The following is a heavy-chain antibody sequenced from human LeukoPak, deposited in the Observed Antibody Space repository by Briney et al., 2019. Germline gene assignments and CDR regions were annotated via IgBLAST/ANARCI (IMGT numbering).Heavy chain of an antibody. V-gene: IGHV5-51*01. D-gene: IGHD6-19*01. CDR3: ARQMEVEWLVASAFDI. CDR2: IYPGDSDT. CDR1: GYSSTSYW. J-gene: IGHJ3*02. Sequence: GESLKISCKGSGYSSTSYWIGWVRQMPGKGLEWMGIIYPGDSDTRYSPSFQGQVTISADKSISTAYLQWSSLKASDTAMYYCARQMEVEWLVASAFDIWGQGTMVTVSS.